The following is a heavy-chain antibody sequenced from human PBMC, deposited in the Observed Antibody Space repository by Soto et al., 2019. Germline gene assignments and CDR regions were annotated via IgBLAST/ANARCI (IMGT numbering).Heavy chain of an antibody. CDR2: ISYDGSNK. CDR3: AKGPVPAAMLRWSYYYYYYMDV. Sequence: GGSLRLSCAASGFTFSSYGMHWVRQAPGKGLEWVAVISYDGSNKYYADSVKGRFTISRDNSKNTMYLQMNSLRAEDTAVYYCAKGPVPAAMLRWSYYYYYYMDVWGKGTTVTVSS. V-gene: IGHV3-30*18. D-gene: IGHD2-2*01. CDR1: GFTFSSYG. J-gene: IGHJ6*03.